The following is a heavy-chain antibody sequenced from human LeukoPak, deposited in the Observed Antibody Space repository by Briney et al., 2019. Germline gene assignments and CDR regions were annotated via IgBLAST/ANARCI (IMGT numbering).Heavy chain of an antibody. J-gene: IGHJ4*02. V-gene: IGHV4-34*01. CDR3: ARQMVGAFDY. D-gene: IGHD1-26*01. CDR1: GGSFSGYY. CDR2: INHSGST. Sequence: PSETLSLTCAVYGGSFSGYYWSWIRQPPGKGLEWIGEINHSGSTYYNPSLKSRVTISVDTSKNQFSLKLSSVTAADTAVYYCARQMVGAFDYWGQGTLVTVSS.